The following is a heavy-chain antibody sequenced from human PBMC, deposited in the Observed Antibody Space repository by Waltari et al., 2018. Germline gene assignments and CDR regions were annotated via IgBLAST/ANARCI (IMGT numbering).Heavy chain of an antibody. V-gene: IGHV3-7*01. J-gene: IGHJ4*02. D-gene: IGHD3-3*01. CDR2: IKEDGSEG. CDR1: GFTFSRSL. Sequence: EVQLVESGGGLVQPRGSLRISCAASGFTFSRSLMTWVRQAPGKGLEWVANIKEDGSEGYYVDSVKGRFTISRDNTKNALFLQMNSLRAEDTAAYYCATVEWYRMDYWGQGTLVTVSS. CDR3: ATVEWYRMDY.